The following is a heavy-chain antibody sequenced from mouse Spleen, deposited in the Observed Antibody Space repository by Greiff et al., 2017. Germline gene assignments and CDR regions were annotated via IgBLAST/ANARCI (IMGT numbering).Heavy chain of an antibody. Sequence: EVKVVESGGDLVKPGGSLKLSCAASGFTFSSYGMSWVRQTPDKRLEWVATISSGGTYTYYPDSVKGRFTISRDNAKNTLYLQMSSLKSEDTAMYYCASHGPTTVVNDYWGQGTTLTVSS. J-gene: IGHJ2*01. V-gene: IGHV5-6*01. D-gene: IGHD1-1*01. CDR2: ISSGGTYT. CDR3: ASHGPTTVVNDY. CDR1: GFTFSSYG.